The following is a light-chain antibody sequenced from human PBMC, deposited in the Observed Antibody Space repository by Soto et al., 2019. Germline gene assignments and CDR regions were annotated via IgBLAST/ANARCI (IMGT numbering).Light chain of an antibody. CDR3: SSFTSSRIYV. Sequence: QSALTQPASVSGSPGQSITISCTGTSSDVGGYNYVSWFQLHPGKAPKLMVYEVSNRPSGISSRFSGSKSGNTASLTISGLQAEDEADYYCSSFTSSRIYVFGTGTKVT. V-gene: IGLV2-14*01. J-gene: IGLJ1*01. CDR2: EVS. CDR1: SSDVGGYNY.